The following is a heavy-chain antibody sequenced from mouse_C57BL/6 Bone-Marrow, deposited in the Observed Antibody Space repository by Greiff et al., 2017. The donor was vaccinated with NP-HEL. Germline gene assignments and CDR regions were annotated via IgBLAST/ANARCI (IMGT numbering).Heavy chain of an antibody. V-gene: IGHV14-3*01. J-gene: IGHJ3*01. Sequence: EVKLMESVAELVRPGASVKLSCTASGFNIKNTYMHWVKQRPEQGLEWIGRIGPANGNTKYAPNLPGKATRTADTTSNTAFLQLSRLASEDTAIYYCASFFTTVVATPYWGQGTLVTVSA. CDR1: GFNIKNTY. CDR2: IGPANGNT. D-gene: IGHD1-1*01. CDR3: ASFFTTVVATPY.